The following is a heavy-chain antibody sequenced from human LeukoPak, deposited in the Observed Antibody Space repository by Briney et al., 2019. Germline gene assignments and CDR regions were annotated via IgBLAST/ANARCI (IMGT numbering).Heavy chain of an antibody. V-gene: IGHV1-69*13. D-gene: IGHD3-10*01. CDR3: ACAIYGSGSPNAYYFDY. CDR1: GGTFSSYA. Sequence: SVKVSCKASGGTFSSYAISWVRQAPGQGLEWMGGIIPIFGTANYAQKFQGRVTITADESTSTAYMELGSLRSEDTAVYYCACAIYGSGSPNAYYFDYWGQGTLVTVSS. CDR2: IIPIFGTA. J-gene: IGHJ4*02.